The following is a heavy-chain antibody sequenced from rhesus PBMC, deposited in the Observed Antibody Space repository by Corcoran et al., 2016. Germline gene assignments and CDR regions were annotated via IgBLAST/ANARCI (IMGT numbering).Heavy chain of an antibody. Sequence: QVQLQQWGEGLVKPSETLSLTCAVYGGSISGYYYWSWIRQPPGKGLEWIGYIYGSGSSTNYHPSLKSRVTLSVDTSKNKLSLKLSSVTTADTAVYYCARDRCTGSGCYGTFDYWGQGVLVTVSS. J-gene: IGHJ4*01. V-gene: IGHV4-73*01. CDR3: ARDRCTGSGCYGTFDY. CDR2: IYGSGSST. D-gene: IGHD2-21*01. CDR1: GGSISGYY.